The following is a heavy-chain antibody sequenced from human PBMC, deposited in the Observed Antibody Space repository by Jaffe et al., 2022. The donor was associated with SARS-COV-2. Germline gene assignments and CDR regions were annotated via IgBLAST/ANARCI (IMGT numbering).Heavy chain of an antibody. D-gene: IGHD6-19*01. CDR2: IKQDGSEK. V-gene: IGHV3-7*01. CDR1: GFTFSSYW. J-gene: IGHJ5*02. CDR3: ARFGWSGWYEGWFDP. Sequence: EVQLVESGGGLVQPGGSLRLSCAASGFTFSSYWMSWVRQAPGKGLEWVANIKQDGSEKYYVDSVKGRFTISRDNAKNSLYLQMNSLRAEDTAVYYCARFGWSGWYEGWFDPWGQGTLVTVSS.